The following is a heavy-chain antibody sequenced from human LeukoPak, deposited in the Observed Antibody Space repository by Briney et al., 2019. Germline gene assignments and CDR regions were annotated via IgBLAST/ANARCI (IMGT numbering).Heavy chain of an antibody. CDR1: GYTFTSYY. D-gene: IGHD6-19*01. CDR2: INPSGGST. Sequence: ASVKVSCKASGYTFTSYYMHWVRQAPGQGLEWMGIINPSGGSTSYAQKFQGRVTMTRDTSISTAYMELSRLRSDDTAVYYCARSTTTVAGTNFDYWGQGTLVTVSS. J-gene: IGHJ4*02. V-gene: IGHV1-46*01. CDR3: ARSTTTVAGTNFDY.